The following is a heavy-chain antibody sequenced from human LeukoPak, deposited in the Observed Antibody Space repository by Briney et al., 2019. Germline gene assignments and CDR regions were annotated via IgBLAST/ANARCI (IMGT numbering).Heavy chain of an antibody. V-gene: IGHV1-69*01. CDR2: IIPIFGTA. Sequence: SVKVSCKASGGTFSSYAISWVRQAPGQGLEWMGGIIPIFGTANYAQKFQGRVTITADESTSTAYMELSSLRSEDTAVYYCASPPAAIGPRYYYYYMDVWGKGSTVTVSS. J-gene: IGHJ6*03. CDR1: GGTFSSYA. CDR3: ASPPAAIGPRYYYYYMDV. D-gene: IGHD2-2*01.